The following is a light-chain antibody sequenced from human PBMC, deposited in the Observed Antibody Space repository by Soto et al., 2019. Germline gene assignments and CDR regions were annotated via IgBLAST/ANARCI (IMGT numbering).Light chain of an antibody. CDR1: QDISNY. V-gene: IGKV1-33*01. CDR2: DAS. J-gene: IGKJ2*01. CDR3: QQYDNLPT. Sequence: DIQMTQSPSSLSASVGDRVTITSQASQDISNYLNWYQQKPGKAPKLLIYDASNLETGDPSRFSGSGSGTDFTFTISSLQPEDIATYYCQQYDNLPTFGQGTKLEIK.